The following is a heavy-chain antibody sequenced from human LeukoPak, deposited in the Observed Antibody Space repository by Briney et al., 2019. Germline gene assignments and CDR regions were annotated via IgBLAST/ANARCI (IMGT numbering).Heavy chain of an antibody. Sequence: GGSLRLSCAASEFTFSSYAMGWVRQAPGKGLEWVSAISGSGGSTYYADSVKGRFTISRDNSKNTLYLQMNSLRAEDTAVYYCAKDGEYCTNGVCYIDYWGQGTLVTVSS. D-gene: IGHD2-8*01. V-gene: IGHV3-23*01. CDR2: ISGSGGST. CDR3: AKDGEYCTNGVCYIDY. CDR1: EFTFSSYA. J-gene: IGHJ4*02.